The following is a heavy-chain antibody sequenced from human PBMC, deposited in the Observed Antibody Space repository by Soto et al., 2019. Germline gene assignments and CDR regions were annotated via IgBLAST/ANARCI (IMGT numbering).Heavy chain of an antibody. CDR1: GYTFTGYY. Sequence: ASVKVSCKASGYTFTGYYMHWVRQAPGQGLEWMGWINPNSGGTNYAQKFQGRVTMTRDTSISTACMELSRLRSDDTAVYYCARDWGYSYVDRPLYYFDYWGQGTLVTVSS. J-gene: IGHJ4*02. CDR2: INPNSGGT. D-gene: IGHD5-18*01. V-gene: IGHV1-2*02. CDR3: ARDWGYSYVDRPLYYFDY.